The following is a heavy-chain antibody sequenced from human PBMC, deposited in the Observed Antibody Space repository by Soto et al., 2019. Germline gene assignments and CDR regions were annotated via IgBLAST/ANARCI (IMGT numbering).Heavy chain of an antibody. D-gene: IGHD2-8*02. CDR3: ARTLEVYASYYYYGMDV. J-gene: IGHJ6*02. V-gene: IGHV1-69*13. CDR2: IIPIFGTA. Sequence: RASVKVSCKASGGTFSSYAISWVRQAPGQGLEWMGGIIPIFGTANYAQKFQGRVTITADESTSTAYMELSSLRSEDTAVYYCARTLEVYASYYYYGMDVWGQGTTVTVSS. CDR1: GGTFSSYA.